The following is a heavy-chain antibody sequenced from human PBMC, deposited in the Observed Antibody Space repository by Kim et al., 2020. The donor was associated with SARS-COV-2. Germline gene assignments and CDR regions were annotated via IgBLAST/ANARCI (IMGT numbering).Heavy chain of an antibody. CDR2: ITHDGDKK. CDR1: GFSFDNYA. CDR3: VRDGGDG. J-gene: IGHJ6*02. Sequence: GGSLRLSCAASGFSFDNYALHWVRQAPGKGLEWVADITHDGDKKYYVDSVKGRFTISRDNAKNTLYLHMNSLRVEDTAVYYCVRDGGDGWGQ. V-gene: IGHV3-7*01.